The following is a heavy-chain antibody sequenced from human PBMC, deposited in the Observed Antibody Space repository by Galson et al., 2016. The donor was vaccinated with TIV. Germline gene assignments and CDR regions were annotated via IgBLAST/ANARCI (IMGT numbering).Heavy chain of an antibody. V-gene: IGHV1-69*13. Sequence: SVKVSCKASGGTFRTNAISWVRQAPGQGLEWMGGIFAIFGIANYAQKFQGRVTITADESTSTAYMELSSLRSEDTAVYYCARNRGYSVTGDFDFWGQGTLVTVSS. CDR2: IFAIFGIA. J-gene: IGHJ4*02. D-gene: IGHD5/OR15-5a*01. CDR3: ARNRGYSVTGDFDF. CDR1: GGTFRTNA.